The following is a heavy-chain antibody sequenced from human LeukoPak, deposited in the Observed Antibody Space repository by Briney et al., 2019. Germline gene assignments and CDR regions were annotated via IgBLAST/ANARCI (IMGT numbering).Heavy chain of an antibody. V-gene: IGHV3-30*02. CDR2: IRSDGSNK. CDR1: GFTFSSYG. D-gene: IGHD1-26*01. Sequence: GGSLRLSCAASGFTFSSYGMHWVRQAPGKGLEWVAFIRSDGSNKYYADSVKGRFTISRDNSKNTLYLQMDSLRAEDTAVYYCASPSIGSYYFDYWGQGTLVTVSS. J-gene: IGHJ4*02. CDR3: ASPSIGSYYFDY.